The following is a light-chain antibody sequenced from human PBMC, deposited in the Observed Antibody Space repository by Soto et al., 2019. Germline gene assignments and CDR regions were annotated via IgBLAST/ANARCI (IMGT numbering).Light chain of an antibody. CDR1: QGIGID. CDR3: LQDYNYPLT. CDR2: AAS. Sequence: AIQMTQSPSSLSASVGDRVTITCRASQGIGIDLSWYQQRPGTAPKLLISAASSLQGGVPSRFSGSGSGTDFTLTIISLQPEDFATYYCLQDYNYPLTFGGGTKVEIK. J-gene: IGKJ4*01. V-gene: IGKV1-6*01.